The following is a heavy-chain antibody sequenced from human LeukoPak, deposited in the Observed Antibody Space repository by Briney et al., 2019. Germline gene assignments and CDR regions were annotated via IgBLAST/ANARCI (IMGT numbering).Heavy chain of an antibody. V-gene: IGHV1-46*01. D-gene: IGHD4-17*01. CDR3: ARDTYGDYFAY. Sequence: ASVKVSCKASGYTFTDYYMHWVRQAPGQGLEWMGIINPSGGSTSYAQKFQGRVTMTRDTSTSTVYMELSSLRSEDTAVYYCARDTYGDYFAYWGQGTLVTVSS. CDR1: GYTFTDYY. J-gene: IGHJ4*02. CDR2: INPSGGST.